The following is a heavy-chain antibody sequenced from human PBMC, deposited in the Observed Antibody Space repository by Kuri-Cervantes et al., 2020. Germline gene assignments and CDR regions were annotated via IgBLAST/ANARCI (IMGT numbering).Heavy chain of an antibody. D-gene: IGHD3-22*01. Sequence: SVKVSCKASGGTFSSYAISWVRQAPGQGLEWMGGIIPIFGTANYAQKFQGRVTITADKSTSTAYMELSSLRSEDTAVYYCASPYYYASSGDLVLRYWGQGTLVTVSS. CDR3: ASPYYYASSGDLVLRY. CDR2: IIPIFGTA. J-gene: IGHJ4*02. CDR1: GGTFSSYA. V-gene: IGHV1-69*06.